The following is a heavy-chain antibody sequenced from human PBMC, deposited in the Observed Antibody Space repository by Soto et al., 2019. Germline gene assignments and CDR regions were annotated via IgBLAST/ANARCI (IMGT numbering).Heavy chain of an antibody. V-gene: IGHV4-39*01. J-gene: IGHJ5*02. D-gene: IGHD2-2*01. CDR2: IYYSGST. CDR3: ARMVPAAMSSWFDP. CDR1: GGSISSSSYY. Sequence: SETLSLTCTVSGGSISSSSYYWGWIRQPPGKGLEWIGSIYYSGSTYYNPSLKSRVTISVDTSKNQFSLKLSSVTAADTAVYYCARMVPAAMSSWFDPWGQGTLVTVS.